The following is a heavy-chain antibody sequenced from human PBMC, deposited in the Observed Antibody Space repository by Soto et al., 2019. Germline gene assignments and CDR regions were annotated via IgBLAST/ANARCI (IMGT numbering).Heavy chain of an antibody. Sequence: GESLKISCKGSGYSFTTYWIAWVRQMPGKGLEWMGIIYPGDFDTRYGPSFQGQVTISADKSISTAYLQWSGLKASDTAMYYCARLGSGYERSYMDVWGKGTTVTVSS. CDR2: IYPGDFDT. CDR1: GYSFTTYW. CDR3: ARLGSGYERSYMDV. J-gene: IGHJ6*03. D-gene: IGHD5-12*01. V-gene: IGHV5-51*01.